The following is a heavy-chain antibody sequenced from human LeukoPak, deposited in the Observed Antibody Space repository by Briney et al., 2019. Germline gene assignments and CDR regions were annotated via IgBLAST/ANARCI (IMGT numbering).Heavy chain of an antibody. CDR2: IYTNGGT. Sequence: SETLSLTCSVSGGSISSYYWSWIREPAGTGLEWIGRIYTNGGTNYNPSLKSRVTMSVDTSKNQISLKVRSVSAADTAVYYSARVRTRGYKVVHWDFDVWGRGTLVTVSS. J-gene: IGHJ2*01. V-gene: IGHV4-4*07. CDR1: GGSISSYY. D-gene: IGHD5-18*01. CDR3: ARVRTRGYKVVHWDFDV.